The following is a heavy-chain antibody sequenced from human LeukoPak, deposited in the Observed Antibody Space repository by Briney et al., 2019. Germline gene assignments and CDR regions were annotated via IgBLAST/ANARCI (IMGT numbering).Heavy chain of an antibody. D-gene: IGHD6-19*01. V-gene: IGHV1-46*01. CDR1: GYTFTSYY. J-gene: IGHJ5*02. CDR3: ALGIAVAGIDFDP. CDR2: INPSGGST. Sequence: GASVKVSCKASGYTFTSYYMHWVRQAPGQGLEWMGIINPSGGSTSYAQKFQGRVTITRDTSASTAYMELSSLRSEDTAVYYCALGIAVAGIDFDPWDQGTLVTVSS.